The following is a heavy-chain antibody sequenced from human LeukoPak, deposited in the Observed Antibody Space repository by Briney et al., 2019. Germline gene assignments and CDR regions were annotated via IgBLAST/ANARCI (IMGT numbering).Heavy chain of an antibody. CDR2: INAYNGNT. D-gene: IGHD5-24*01. Sequence: WASVKVSCKASGYSFTSYGISWVRQAPGQGLEWMGWINAYNGNTNYAQKLHGRVTMTTDTSTSTDYFELSSLRSEDTAVYYCARDNSVRDEAWWFNPWGQGTLVTVSS. V-gene: IGHV1-18*01. J-gene: IGHJ5*02. CDR1: GYSFTSYG. CDR3: ARDNSVRDEAWWFNP.